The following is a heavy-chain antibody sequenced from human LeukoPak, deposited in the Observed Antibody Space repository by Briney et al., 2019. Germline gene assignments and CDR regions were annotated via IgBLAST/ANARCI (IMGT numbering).Heavy chain of an antibody. J-gene: IGHJ4*02. D-gene: IGHD1-1*01. Sequence: ASVKVSCKASGNTFIGYWIHWVRQAPGQGLEWMGAINPIGDATIGAQKFQGRVTTTRDTSTSTVYIELSSLRSEDTAVYYCAREGQQLKHFDYWGQGTLVTVSS. CDR2: INPIGDAT. CDR1: GNTFIGYW. V-gene: IGHV1-46*01. CDR3: AREGQQLKHFDY.